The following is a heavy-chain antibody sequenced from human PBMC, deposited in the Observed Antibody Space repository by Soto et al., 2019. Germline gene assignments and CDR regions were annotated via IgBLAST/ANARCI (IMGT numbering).Heavy chain of an antibody. J-gene: IGHJ4*02. D-gene: IGHD1-26*01. CDR1: GYTFTGYY. V-gene: IGHV1-2*02. CDR2: IGPESGAT. CDR3: GRGRSGQIVVFY. Sequence: ASVKVSCKASGYTFTGYYIHWVRQAPEQGLEWMGEIGPESGATRYAQRFQGRVTMTRDMSITTVYMELNNLRPDDTAVYYCGRGRSGQIVVFYWGQGTPVTVSS.